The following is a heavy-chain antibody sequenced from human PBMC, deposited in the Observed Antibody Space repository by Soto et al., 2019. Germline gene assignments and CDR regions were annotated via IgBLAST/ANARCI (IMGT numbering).Heavy chain of an antibody. CDR2: IYWYDDK. J-gene: IGHJ4*02. D-gene: IGHD6-19*01. V-gene: IGHV2-5*01. CDR1: GFSLSTSGVG. Sequence: QITLKESGPTLVKPTQTLTLTCTFSGFSLSTSGVGVGWICQPPGKALEWLALIYWYDDKRYSPSLKSRLTITKDTSKNQVVLTMTNMDPVDTATYYCAHSKKQWLVWFYWGQGTLVTVSS. CDR3: AHSKKQWLVWFY.